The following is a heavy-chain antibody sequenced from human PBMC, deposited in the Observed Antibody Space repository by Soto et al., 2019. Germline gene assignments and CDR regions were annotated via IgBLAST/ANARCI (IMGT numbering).Heavy chain of an antibody. Sequence: PGGSLRLSCAASGFPFSDLYMSWVRQAPGRGLEWVAYISSSGNAIYYADSVKGRFTISRDNAKNSLYLQMNSLRAEDTAVYYCARDRGYDAHDYYYNAMDVWGQGTTVTVSS. CDR3: ARDRGYDAHDYYYNAMDV. V-gene: IGHV3-11*04. D-gene: IGHD2-15*01. CDR1: GFPFSDLY. J-gene: IGHJ6*02. CDR2: ISSSGNAI.